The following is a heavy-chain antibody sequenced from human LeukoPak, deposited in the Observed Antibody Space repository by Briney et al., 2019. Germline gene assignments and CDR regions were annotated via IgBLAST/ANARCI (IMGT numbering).Heavy chain of an antibody. J-gene: IGHJ4*02. CDR1: GYKFTGYY. CDR3: ARYHVLRGGEY. D-gene: IGHD3-10*01. Sequence: ASVKVSCKASGYKFTGYYIHWVRQAPGQGLECMGWINPNSGGANYAHWFQGRVTMTRDTSISTAYMELSSLRSDDTAVYYCARYHVLRGGEYWGQGTLVTVSS. V-gene: IGHV1-2*02. CDR2: INPNSGGA.